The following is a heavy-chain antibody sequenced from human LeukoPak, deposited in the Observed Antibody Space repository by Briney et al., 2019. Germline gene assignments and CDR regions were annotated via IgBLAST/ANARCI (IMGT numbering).Heavy chain of an antibody. J-gene: IGHJ4*02. CDR1: GFTFSSYA. V-gene: IGHV3-23*01. Sequence: GGSLRLSCAASGFTFSSYAMSWVRLAPGKGLEWVSDINGSGGSTYYADSVKGRFTISRDNSKNTLYLHMNSLRAEDTAVYYCAKEGDYCSSTICYADYWGQGTLVTVSS. CDR3: AKEGDYCSSTICYADY. CDR2: INGSGGST. D-gene: IGHD2-2*01.